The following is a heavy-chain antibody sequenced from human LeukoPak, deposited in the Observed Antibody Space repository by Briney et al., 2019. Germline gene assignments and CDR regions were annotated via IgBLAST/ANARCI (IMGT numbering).Heavy chain of an antibody. D-gene: IGHD6-19*01. Sequence: GGSLRLSCVASGFTFSDYYMSWVRQAPGKGLEWVAVIWYDGSNKYYADSVKGRFTISRDHSKNTLYLQMKSLRAEDTAVYYCARELEIAVSGTLGYWGQGTLVTVSS. CDR2: IWYDGSNK. CDR3: ARELEIAVSGTLGY. V-gene: IGHV3-33*08. CDR1: GFTFSDYY. J-gene: IGHJ4*02.